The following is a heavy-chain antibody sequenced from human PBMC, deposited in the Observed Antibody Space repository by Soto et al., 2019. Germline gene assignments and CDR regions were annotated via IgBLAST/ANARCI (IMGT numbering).Heavy chain of an antibody. J-gene: IGHJ6*02. CDR1: GFTFSSYG. V-gene: IGHV3-33*01. Sequence: PRGSLRLSCAASGFTFSSYGMHWVRQAPGKGLEWVAVIWYDGSNKHYADSVKGRFTISRDNSKNTLYLQMNSLRAEDTAVYYCARDRGPWDVVRGVIIKGYYYYGMDVWGQGTTVTVSS. CDR2: IWYDGSNK. D-gene: IGHD3-10*01. CDR3: ARDRGPWDVVRGVIIKGYYYYGMDV.